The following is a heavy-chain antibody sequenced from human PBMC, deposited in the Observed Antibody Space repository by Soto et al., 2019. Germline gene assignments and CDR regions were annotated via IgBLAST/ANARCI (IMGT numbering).Heavy chain of an antibody. CDR2: VIPIFGTP. Sequence: QVQLVQSGAEVKKPGSSVNVSCKSSGGTFGSYAISWVRQAPGQDLEWMGGVIPIFGTPHYAQKFHGRVTITADIPTSTAYLELSSLKSADTAVYYCAKIRWTISLQEEDAIWGQGTLVTVSS. CDR3: AKIRWTISLQEEDAI. CDR1: GGTFGSYA. J-gene: IGHJ4*02. D-gene: IGHD2-15*01. V-gene: IGHV1-69*06.